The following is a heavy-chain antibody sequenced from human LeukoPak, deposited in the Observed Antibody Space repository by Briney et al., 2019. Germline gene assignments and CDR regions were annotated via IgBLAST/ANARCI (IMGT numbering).Heavy chain of an antibody. J-gene: IGHJ4*02. V-gene: IGHV6-1*01. Sequence: SQTLSLTCAISGDSVSSNSAAWNWIRQSPSRGLEWLGRTYYRSKWYYDYAVSVESRITINPDTSKNQFSLQLNSVTPEDTAVYYCARDTRGGSYGDAPYYLDYWGQGTLVTVSS. CDR2: TYYRSKWYY. CDR1: GDSVSSNSAA. D-gene: IGHD1-26*01. CDR3: ARDTRGGSYGDAPYYLDY.